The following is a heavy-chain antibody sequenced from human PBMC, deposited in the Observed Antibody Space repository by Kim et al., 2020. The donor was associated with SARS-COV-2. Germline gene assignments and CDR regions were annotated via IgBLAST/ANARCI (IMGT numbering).Heavy chain of an antibody. Sequence: GGSLRLSCAASGFTFSSYSMNWVRQAPGKGLEWVSYISSSSSTIYYADSVKGRFTISRDNAKNSLYLQMNSLRDEDTAVYYCARDFVSYDSSGYYLSYYYYYGMDVWGQGTTVTVSS. V-gene: IGHV3-48*02. D-gene: IGHD3-22*01. CDR1: GFTFSSYS. CDR2: ISSSSSTI. J-gene: IGHJ6*02. CDR3: ARDFVSYDSSGYYLSYYYYYGMDV.